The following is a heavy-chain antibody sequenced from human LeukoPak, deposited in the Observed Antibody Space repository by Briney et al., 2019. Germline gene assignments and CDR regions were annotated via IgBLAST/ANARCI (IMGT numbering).Heavy chain of an antibody. D-gene: IGHD2-21*02. Sequence: GGSLRLSLAAPGFTFSSYALSWFRQAPGKGLEWFSAFSGGGGSTYYADSVKGRFTISRDNSKNTLYLQMNSLRAEDTAVYYCAKDREHIVVVTAIGSYFDYWGQGTLVTVSS. CDR2: FSGGGGST. V-gene: IGHV3-23*01. J-gene: IGHJ4*02. CDR3: AKDREHIVVVTAIGSYFDY. CDR1: GFTFSSYA.